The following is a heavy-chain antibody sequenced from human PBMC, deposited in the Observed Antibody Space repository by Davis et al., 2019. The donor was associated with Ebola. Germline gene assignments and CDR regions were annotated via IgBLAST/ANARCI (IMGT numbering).Heavy chain of an antibody. CDR3: ARGGDIVVVVAATDYYGMDV. CDR2: IWYDGSNK. CDR1: GFTFSTYG. D-gene: IGHD2-15*01. J-gene: IGHJ6*04. Sequence: GESLKISCAASGFTFSTYGMHWVRQAPGKGLEWVAVIWYDGSNKYYADSVKGRFTISRDTSKNTLYLQMNSLRAEDTAVYYCARGGDIVVVVAATDYYGMDVWGKGTTVTVSS. V-gene: IGHV3-33*01.